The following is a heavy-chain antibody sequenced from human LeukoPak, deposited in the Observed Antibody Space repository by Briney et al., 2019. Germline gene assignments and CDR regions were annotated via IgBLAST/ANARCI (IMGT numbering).Heavy chain of an antibody. CDR1: GFTFSTYY. CDR3: AKGRSYYYGSGSIH. J-gene: IGHJ4*02. V-gene: IGHV3-23*01. D-gene: IGHD3-10*01. CDR2: ISGSGGST. Sequence: PGGSLRLSCAASGFTFSTYYINWVRQAPGKGLEWVSAISGSGGSTYYADSVKGRFTISRDNSKNTLYLQMNSLRAEDTAVYYCAKGRSYYYGSGSIHWGQGTLVTVSS.